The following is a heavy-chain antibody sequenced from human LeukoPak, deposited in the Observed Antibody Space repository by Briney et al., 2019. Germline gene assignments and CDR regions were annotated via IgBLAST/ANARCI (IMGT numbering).Heavy chain of an antibody. CDR3: TTPSPDYGLLTGPDY. V-gene: IGHV3-15*01. CDR1: GFTFSHAY. J-gene: IGHJ4*02. D-gene: IGHD3-9*01. Sequence: GGSLRLSCAASGFTFSHAYMTWVRQAPGKGLEWVGRIKSKSDGGRTDYAAPVKGRFTISRDDSENTLYLQMNSLKTEDTGMYYCTTPSPDYGLLTGPDYWGQGTLVTVSS. CDR2: IKSKSDGGRT.